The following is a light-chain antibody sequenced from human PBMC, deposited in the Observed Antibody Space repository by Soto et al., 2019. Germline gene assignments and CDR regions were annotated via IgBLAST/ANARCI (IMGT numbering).Light chain of an antibody. CDR3: AAWDDSLNVVV. CDR2: SND. CDR1: SSNIGSNT. Sequence: QSVLTQPPSTSGTPGQRVTISCSGSSSNIGSNTVNWYQQLPGAAPKLLIYSNDQRPSGVPGRLSGSKSGTSASLAFSGLQSEDEADYYCAAWDDSLNVVVFGGGTKVTVL. J-gene: IGLJ2*01. V-gene: IGLV1-44*01.